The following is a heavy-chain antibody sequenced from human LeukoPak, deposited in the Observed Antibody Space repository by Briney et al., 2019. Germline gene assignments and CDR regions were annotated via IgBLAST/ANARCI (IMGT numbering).Heavy chain of an antibody. CDR3: ASTKHSSGWYYFDY. J-gene: IGHJ4*02. D-gene: IGHD6-19*01. Sequence: SETLSLTCTVSGGSISSSSYYWGWIRQPPGKGLEWIGEINHSGSTNYNPSLKSRVTISVDTSKNQFSLKLSSVTAADTAVYYCASTKHSSGWYYFDYWGQGTLVTVSS. CDR2: INHSGST. CDR1: GGSISSSSYY. V-gene: IGHV4-39*07.